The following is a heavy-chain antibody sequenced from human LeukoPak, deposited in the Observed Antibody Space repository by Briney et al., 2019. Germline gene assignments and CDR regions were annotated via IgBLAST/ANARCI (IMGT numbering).Heavy chain of an antibody. D-gene: IGHD3-3*01. J-gene: IGHJ5*02. V-gene: IGHV3-23*01. CDR1: GFTFSSYA. CDR2: ISGSGGST. CDR3: AKDPLYDFWINPNWFDP. Sequence: PGGSLRLSCAASGFTFSSYAMHWVRQAPGKGLEWVSAISGSGGSTYYADSVKGRFTISRDNSKNTLYLQMNSLRAEDTAVYYCAKDPLYDFWINPNWFDPWGQGTLVTVSS.